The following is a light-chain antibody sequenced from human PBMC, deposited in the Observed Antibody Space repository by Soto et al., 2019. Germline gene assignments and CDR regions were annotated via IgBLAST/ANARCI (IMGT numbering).Light chain of an antibody. J-gene: IGLJ1*01. V-gene: IGLV4-69*01. Sequence: QLVLTQSPSASASLGASVKLTCTLSSGHSSYAIAWHQQQPEKGPRYLMKLNSDGSHSKGDGIPDRFSGSSSGAERYLTISSLQSEDEADYYCETWDSNTHVFGTGTKVTVL. CDR3: ETWDSNTHV. CDR1: SGHSSYA. CDR2: LNSDGSH.